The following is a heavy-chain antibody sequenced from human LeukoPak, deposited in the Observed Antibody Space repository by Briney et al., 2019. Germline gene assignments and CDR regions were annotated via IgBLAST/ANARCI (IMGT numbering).Heavy chain of an antibody. V-gene: IGHV3-72*01. CDR1: GFTFSDHY. D-gene: IGHD3-22*01. CDR2: SRNKASTYTI. Sequence: PGGSLRLSCAASGFTFSDHYMDWVRQAPGKGLEWVGRSRNKASTYTIEYAASVKGRFTVSRDDSKNSVYLQMNSLKTEDTAVYYCTRSDSSGYVNYWGQGTLVTVSS. J-gene: IGHJ4*02. CDR3: TRSDSSGYVNY.